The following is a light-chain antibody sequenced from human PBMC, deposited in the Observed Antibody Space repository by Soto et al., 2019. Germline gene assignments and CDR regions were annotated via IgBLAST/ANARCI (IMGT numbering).Light chain of an antibody. J-gene: IGKJ3*01. V-gene: IGKV1-33*01. CDR3: QQYDNLPLT. CDR1: QDIKNC. Sequence: DIQRTQTPSSLSASVGDRVTITCQASQDIKNCLNWYHQKQGKAPKLXIYDASNLETGVPSRFSGSGSGTHFTFTISSLQHEDTATYYCQQYDNLPLTFGQGTKVDIK. CDR2: DAS.